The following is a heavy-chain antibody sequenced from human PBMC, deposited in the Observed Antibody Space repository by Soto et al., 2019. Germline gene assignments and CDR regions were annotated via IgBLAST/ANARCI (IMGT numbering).Heavy chain of an antibody. Sequence: SETLSLTCTVSGGSISSGDYYWSWIRQPPGKGLEWIGYIYYSGSTYYNPSLKSRVTISVDTSKNQFSLKLSSVTAADTAVYYCAREVCGGSCLSSYGLYYYYYYGMDVWGQGTTVTVSS. CDR3: AREVCGGSCLSSYGLYYYYYYGMDV. CDR1: GGSISSGDYY. J-gene: IGHJ6*02. V-gene: IGHV4-30-4*01. CDR2: IYYSGST. D-gene: IGHD2-15*01.